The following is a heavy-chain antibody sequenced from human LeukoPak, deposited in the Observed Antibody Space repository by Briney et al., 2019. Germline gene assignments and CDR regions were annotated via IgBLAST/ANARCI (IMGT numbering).Heavy chain of an antibody. J-gene: IGHJ6*02. CDR2: INHSGST. Sequence: SETLSLTCAVYGGSFRGYYWSWIRQPPGKGLEWIGGINHSGSTNYNPSLKSRVTISVDTSKNQFSLKLSSVTAADTAVYYCARGDYDFDYYYGMDVWGQGTTVTVSS. CDR1: GGSFRGYY. CDR3: ARGDYDFDYYYGMDV. D-gene: IGHD3-3*01. V-gene: IGHV4-34*01.